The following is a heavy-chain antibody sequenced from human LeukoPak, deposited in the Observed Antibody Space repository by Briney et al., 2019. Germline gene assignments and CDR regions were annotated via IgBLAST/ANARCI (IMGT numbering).Heavy chain of an antibody. J-gene: IGHJ6*02. V-gene: IGHV4-59*08. D-gene: IGHD2-15*01. Sequence: SETLSLTCTVSGGSISSYYWSWIRQPPGKGLEWIGYIYYSGSTNYNPSLKSRVTISVDTSKNQFSLKLSSVTAADTAVYYCARQGGYCSGGSCYGRRTMDVWGQGTTVTVSS. CDR2: IYYSGST. CDR3: ARQGGYCSGGSCYGRRTMDV. CDR1: GGSISSYY.